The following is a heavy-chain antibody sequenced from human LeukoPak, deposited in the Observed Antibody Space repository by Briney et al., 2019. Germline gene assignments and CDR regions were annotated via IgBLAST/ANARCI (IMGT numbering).Heavy chain of an antibody. V-gene: IGHV3-23*01. J-gene: IGHJ6*04. CDR2: ISGSGGST. D-gene: IGHD3-10*01. CDR3: APPPGNWYYYYYYGMDV. Sequence: PGGSLRLSCAASGFTFSSYAMSWVRQAPGKGLEWVSIISGSGGSTYYADSVKGRFTISRDNSKNTLYLQKNSLRAEDTAVYYCAPPPGNWYYYYYYGMDVWGKGTTVTVSS. CDR1: GFTFSSYA.